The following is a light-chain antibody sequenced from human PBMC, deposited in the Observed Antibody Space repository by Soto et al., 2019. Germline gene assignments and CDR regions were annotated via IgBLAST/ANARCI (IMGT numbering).Light chain of an antibody. CDR2: EVS. V-gene: IGLV2-8*01. CDR1: SSDVGGYKY. J-gene: IGLJ3*02. Sequence: QSVLTQPPSASLSPGQSVTISCTGTSSDVGGYKYVSWYQQHPGKAPKLMIYEVSKRPSGVPDRFSGSKSGNTASLTVSGLQAEDEADYYCSSYAGRNNWVFGGGTKVTV. CDR3: SSYAGRNNWV.